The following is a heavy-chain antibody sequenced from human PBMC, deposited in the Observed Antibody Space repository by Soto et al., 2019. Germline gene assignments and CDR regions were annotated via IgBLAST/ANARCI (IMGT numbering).Heavy chain of an antibody. CDR2: MNPSTGNT. CDR1: GYTFTSYD. V-gene: IGHV1-8*01. Sequence: QVQLVQSGAEVKKPGASVKVSCKASGYTFTSYDIIWVRQATGQGLEWMGWMNPSTGNTDSAEKFQGRLTMTRNTSISTVYVEMSSLSFEATAVYYCARGRIIGAGGFDPWGQGTLVTVSS. D-gene: IGHD6-19*01. CDR3: ARGRIIGAGGFDP. J-gene: IGHJ5*02.